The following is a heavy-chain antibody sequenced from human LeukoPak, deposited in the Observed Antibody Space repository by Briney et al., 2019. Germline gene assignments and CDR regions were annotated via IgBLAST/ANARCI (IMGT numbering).Heavy chain of an antibody. J-gene: IGHJ4*02. Sequence: GGSLRLSCAASGFTFDDYAMHWVRQAPGKGLEWVSGISWNSGSIGYADSVKGRFTISRDNAKNSLYLQMNSLRAEDTALYYCAKDISPYSGSYSRADYWGQGTLVTVSS. V-gene: IGHV3-9*01. D-gene: IGHD1-26*01. CDR2: ISWNSGSI. CDR3: AKDISPYSGSYSRADY. CDR1: GFTFDDYA.